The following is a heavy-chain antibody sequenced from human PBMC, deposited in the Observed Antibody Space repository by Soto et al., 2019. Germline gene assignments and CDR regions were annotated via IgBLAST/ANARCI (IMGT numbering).Heavy chain of an antibody. CDR2: ISAYNGNT. V-gene: IGHV1-18*01. J-gene: IGHJ6*02. Sequence: GASVKVSCKASGYTFTSYGISWVRQAPGQGLEWMGWISAYNGNTNYAQKLQGRVTMTTDTSTSTAYMELRSLRSDDTAVYYCARAWGGLWELPLWVNYYYYGMDVWGQGTTVTVSS. CDR1: GYTFTSYG. D-gene: IGHD1-26*01. CDR3: ARAWGGLWELPLWVNYYYYGMDV.